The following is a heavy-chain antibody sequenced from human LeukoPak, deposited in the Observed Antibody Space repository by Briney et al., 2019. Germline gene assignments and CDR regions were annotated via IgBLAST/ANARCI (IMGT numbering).Heavy chain of an antibody. CDR2: ISSSSSTI. J-gene: IGHJ4*02. CDR1: GFTFSSYS. D-gene: IGHD6-19*01. CDR3: ARDGQWLVLDYFDY. V-gene: IGHV3-48*04. Sequence: LAGGSLRLSCAASGFTFSSYSMNWVRQAPGKGLEWVSYISSSSSTIYYADSVKGRFTISRDNAKNSLYLQMNSLRAEDTAVYYCARDGQWLVLDYFDYWGQGTLVTVSS.